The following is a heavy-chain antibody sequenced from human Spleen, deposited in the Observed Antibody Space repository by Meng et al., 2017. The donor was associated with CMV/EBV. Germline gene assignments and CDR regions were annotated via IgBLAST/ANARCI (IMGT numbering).Heavy chain of an antibody. D-gene: IGHD3-3*01. J-gene: IGHJ4*02. CDR1: GFTFSSYS. Sequence: GESLKISCAASGFTFSSYSMNWVRQAPGKGLEWVSSISSSSSYIYYADSVKGRFTISRDNAKNSLYLQMNSLRAEDTAVYYCASPLTIFGVVIPPGYWGQGTLVTVSS. V-gene: IGHV3-21*01. CDR2: ISSSSSYI. CDR3: ASPLTIFGVVIPPGY.